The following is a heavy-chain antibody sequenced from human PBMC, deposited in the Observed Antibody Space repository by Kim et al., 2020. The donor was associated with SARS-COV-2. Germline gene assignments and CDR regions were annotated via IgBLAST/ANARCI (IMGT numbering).Heavy chain of an antibody. J-gene: IGHJ6*02. V-gene: IGHV1-3*01. CDR1: GYTFTSYA. Sequence: ASVKVSCKASGYTFTSYAMHWVRQAPGQRLEWMGWINAGNGNTKYSQKFQGRVTITRDTSASTAYMELSSLRSEDTAVYYCARGGILPYYYYGMDVWGQGTTVTVSS. CDR2: INAGNGNT. CDR3: ARGGILPYYYYGMDV.